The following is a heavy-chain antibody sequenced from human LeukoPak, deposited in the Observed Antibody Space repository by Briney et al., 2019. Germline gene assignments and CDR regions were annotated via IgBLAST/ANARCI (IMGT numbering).Heavy chain of an antibody. J-gene: IGHJ4*02. CDR1: GGSISNYY. D-gene: IGHD3-16*01. CDR2: IYYSGST. CDR3: ARDLGGATYFDY. Sequence: MASETLSLTCTVSGGSISNYYWSWIRQPPGKGLEWIGYIYYSGSTNYNPSLKSRVTISVDTSKNQFSLKLSSVTAADTAVYYCARDLGGATYFDYWGQGTLVTVSS. V-gene: IGHV4-59*01.